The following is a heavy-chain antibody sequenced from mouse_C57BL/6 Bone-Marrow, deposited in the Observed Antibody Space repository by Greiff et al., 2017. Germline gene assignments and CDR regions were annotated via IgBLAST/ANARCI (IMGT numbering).Heavy chain of an antibody. D-gene: IGHD1-1*01. CDR1: GYTFTSYW. CDR2: INPSNGGT. Sequence: VQLQQPGTELVKPGASVKLSCKASGYTFTSYWMHWVKQRPGQGLEWIGNINPSNGGTNYNETFKSKATLTVDKSSNTAYMQLSSLTSEDSAVYYCARSTVVSHGDYFDYWGQGTTLTVSS. J-gene: IGHJ2*01. CDR3: ARSTVVSHGDYFDY. V-gene: IGHV1-53*01.